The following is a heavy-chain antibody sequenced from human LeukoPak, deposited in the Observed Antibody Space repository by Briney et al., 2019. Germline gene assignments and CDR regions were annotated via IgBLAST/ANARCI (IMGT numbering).Heavy chain of an antibody. CDR3: ARYSSSST. CDR2: ISYDGSNK. J-gene: IGHJ4*02. V-gene: IGHV3-30-3*01. D-gene: IGHD6-6*01. Sequence: GGSLRLSCAASGFTFSSYAVHWVRQAPGKGLEWVAVISYDGSNKYYADSVKGRFTISRDNSKNTLYLQMNSLRAEDTAVYYCARYSSSSTWGQGTLVTVSS. CDR1: GFTFSSYA.